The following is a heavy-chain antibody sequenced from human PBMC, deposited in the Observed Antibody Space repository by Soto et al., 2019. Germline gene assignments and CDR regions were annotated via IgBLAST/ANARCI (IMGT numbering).Heavy chain of an antibody. Sequence: GGSLRLSCAASGFTFSNAWMSWVRQAPGKGLERVGRIKSKTDGGTTDYAAPVKGRFTISRDDSKNTLYLQMNSLKTEDTAVYYCTAGYYYDSSGYFPDAFDIWGQGTMVTVSS. J-gene: IGHJ3*02. CDR3: TAGYYYDSSGYFPDAFDI. D-gene: IGHD3-22*01. V-gene: IGHV3-15*01. CDR2: IKSKTDGGTT. CDR1: GFTFSNAW.